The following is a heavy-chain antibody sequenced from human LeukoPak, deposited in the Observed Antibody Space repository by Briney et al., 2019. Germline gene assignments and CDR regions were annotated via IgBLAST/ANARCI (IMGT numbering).Heavy chain of an antibody. V-gene: IGHV1-69*05. CDR3: ARGKEVTMIPRSAFDI. CDR2: IIPIFGAA. CDR1: GGTFSSYA. J-gene: IGHJ3*02. Sequence: SVKVSCKASGGTFSSYAISWVRQAPGQGLEWMGGIIPIFGAANYAQKFQGRVTITTDESTSTAYMELSSLRSEDTAVYYCARGKEVTMIPRSAFDIWGQGTMVTVSS. D-gene: IGHD3-22*01.